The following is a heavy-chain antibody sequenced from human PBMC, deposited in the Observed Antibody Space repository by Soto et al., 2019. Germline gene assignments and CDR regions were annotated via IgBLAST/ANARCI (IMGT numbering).Heavy chain of an antibody. CDR3: ARDYRQWLVRYYYYGMDV. Sequence: ASVKVSCKASGYTFTSYGISWMRQAPGQGLEWMGWISAYNGNTNYAQKLQGRVTMTTDTSTSTAYMELRSLRSDDTAVYYCARDYRQWLVRYYYYGMDVWGQGTTVTVSS. V-gene: IGHV1-18*04. J-gene: IGHJ6*02. D-gene: IGHD6-19*01. CDR2: ISAYNGNT. CDR1: GYTFTSYG.